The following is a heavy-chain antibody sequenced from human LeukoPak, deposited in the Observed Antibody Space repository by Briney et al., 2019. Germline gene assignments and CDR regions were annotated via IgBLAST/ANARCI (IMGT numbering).Heavy chain of an antibody. D-gene: IGHD1-26*01. CDR1: GGSFSGYY. Sequence: PSETLSLTCAVYGGSFSGYYWSWIRQPPGRGLEWIGQINHSGSTNYNPSLKSRVTISVDTSKNQFSLKLTSVTAADTAVYYCAREGVGATYFDYWGQGTLVTVSP. J-gene: IGHJ4*02. CDR3: AREGVGATYFDY. V-gene: IGHV4-34*01. CDR2: INHSGST.